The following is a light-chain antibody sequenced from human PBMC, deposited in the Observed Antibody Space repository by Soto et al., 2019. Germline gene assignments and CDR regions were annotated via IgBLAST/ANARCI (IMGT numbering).Light chain of an antibody. V-gene: IGKV3-20*01. J-gene: IGKJ2*01. Sequence: DIVLTLSPGTLSLSPGESATLSCRASQRVASSHIACYRQKPSPAPWPLIYAASNRATGIPDRFSGSGSVTDLNLAIIRLDAIDSAVYYWQHYGSAPPDTCGQGTKLEIK. CDR1: QRVASSH. CDR3: QHYGSAPPDT. CDR2: AAS.